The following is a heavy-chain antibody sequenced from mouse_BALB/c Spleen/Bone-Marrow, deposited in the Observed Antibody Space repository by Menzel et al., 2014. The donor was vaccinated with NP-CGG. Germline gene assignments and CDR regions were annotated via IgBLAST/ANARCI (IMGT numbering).Heavy chain of an antibody. J-gene: IGHJ2*01. CDR2: IYYCGTI. D-gene: IGHD2-4*01. Sequence: EVMLVESGPGLVKPSQTVSLICTVTGISITTGNYRWSWIRQFPGNKLEWIGYIYYCGTITYNPSLTSRTTITRDTSKNQFFLEMNSLTAEDTATYYCARGAMITTGYFDYWGQGTTLTVSS. V-gene: IGHV3-5*02. CDR1: GISITTGNYR. CDR3: ARGAMITTGYFDY.